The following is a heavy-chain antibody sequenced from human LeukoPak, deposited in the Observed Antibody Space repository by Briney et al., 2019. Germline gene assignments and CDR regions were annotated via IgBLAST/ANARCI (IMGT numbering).Heavy chain of an antibody. Sequence: ASVKVSCKASGYTFTSYYMHRVRQAPGQGLEWMGIINPSGGSTSYAQKFQGRVTMTRDTSTSTVYMELSSLRSEDTAVYYCARATELLPVLDYWGQGTLVTVSS. CDR3: ARATELLPVLDY. CDR1: GYTFTSYY. CDR2: INPSGGST. V-gene: IGHV1-46*01. D-gene: IGHD1-26*01. J-gene: IGHJ4*02.